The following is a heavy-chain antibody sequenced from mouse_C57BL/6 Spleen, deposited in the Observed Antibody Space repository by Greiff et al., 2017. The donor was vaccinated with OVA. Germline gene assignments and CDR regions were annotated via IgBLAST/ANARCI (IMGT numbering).Heavy chain of an antibody. Sequence: QVQLQHPGAELVRPGSSVKLSCKASGYTFTSYWMHWVKQRPIQGLEWIGNIDPSDSETHYNQKFKDKATLTVDKSSSTAYMQLSSLTSEDSAVYYCARSGYDYPYWYFDVWGTGTTVTVSS. CDR1: GYTFTSYW. D-gene: IGHD2-4*01. CDR2: IDPSDSET. CDR3: ARSGYDYPYWYFDV. V-gene: IGHV1-52*01. J-gene: IGHJ1*03.